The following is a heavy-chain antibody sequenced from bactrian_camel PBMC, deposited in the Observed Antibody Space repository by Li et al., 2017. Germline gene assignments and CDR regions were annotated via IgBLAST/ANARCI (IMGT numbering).Heavy chain of an antibody. CDR1: GFTFGDYA. CDR3: AKTTYGLNKVKLTD. CDR2: IHSSGSTT. Sequence: VQLVESGGGLVQPGGSLRLSCAGSGFTFGDYAMSWVRQAPGKGLEWVSRIHSSGSTTWYADSVKGRFTISRNNAKNTVYLHLNSLKTEDMAMYYCAKTTYGLNKVKLTDWGQGTQVTVS. J-gene: IGHJ4*01. V-gene: IGHV3S40*01. D-gene: IGHD5*01.